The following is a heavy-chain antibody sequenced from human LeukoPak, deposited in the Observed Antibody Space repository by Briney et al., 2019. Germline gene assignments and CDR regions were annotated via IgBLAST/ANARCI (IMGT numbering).Heavy chain of an antibody. J-gene: IGHJ3*02. CDR3: AAHFVIAAAAAAFDI. Sequence: SSETLSLTRTVSGGSISSGSYYWGWIRQPPGKGLEWIGSIYHSGSTYHNPSLKSRVTISVDTSKNQFSLKLSSVTAADTAVYYCAAHFVIAAAAAAFDIWGQGTMVTVSS. V-gene: IGHV4-39*07. D-gene: IGHD6-13*01. CDR1: GGSISSGSYY. CDR2: IYHSGST.